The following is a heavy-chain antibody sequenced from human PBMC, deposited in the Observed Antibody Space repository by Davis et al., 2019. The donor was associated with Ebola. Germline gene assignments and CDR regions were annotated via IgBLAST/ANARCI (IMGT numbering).Heavy chain of an antibody. D-gene: IGHD2-2*01. J-gene: IGHJ6*02. CDR3: AKDGGVGGEDYYYFYAMDV. CDR2: ISWNSGHR. Sequence: PGGSLRLSCVASGFTFGDHAMHWVRQAPGKGLEWVSGISWNSGHRGYADSVKGRFTISRDNAKNSLYLQMNSLTTEDTAVYYCAKDGGVGGEDYYYFYAMDVWGQGTTVTVSS. CDR1: GFTFGDHA. V-gene: IGHV3-9*01.